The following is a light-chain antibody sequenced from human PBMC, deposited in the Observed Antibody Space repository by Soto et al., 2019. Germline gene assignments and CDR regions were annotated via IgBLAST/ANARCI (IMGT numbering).Light chain of an antibody. CDR3: SSYTSSSPHVV. CDR2: EVN. Sequence: QSALTQSPSASGSPGQSVAISCTGTSSDVGGYNYVSWYQQHPGKAPKLMIYEVNKRPSGVPDRFSGSKSGNTASLTVSGLQAEDEADYYCSSYTSSSPHVVFGGGTKVTVL. CDR1: SSDVGGYNY. J-gene: IGLJ2*01. V-gene: IGLV2-8*01.